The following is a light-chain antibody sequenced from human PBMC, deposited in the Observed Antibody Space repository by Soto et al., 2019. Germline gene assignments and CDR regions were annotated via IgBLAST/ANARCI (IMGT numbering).Light chain of an antibody. Sequence: QSVLTQPASVSGSPGQSITISCTGTSSDVGGYKYVSWYQQPPGKAPKLIIYEVSNRPSGISNRFSGSKSGNTASLTISGLQAEDEADYYCSSYTSSRTRVFGTGTKVTVL. V-gene: IGLV2-14*01. J-gene: IGLJ1*01. CDR2: EVS. CDR3: SSYTSSRTRV. CDR1: SSDVGGYKY.